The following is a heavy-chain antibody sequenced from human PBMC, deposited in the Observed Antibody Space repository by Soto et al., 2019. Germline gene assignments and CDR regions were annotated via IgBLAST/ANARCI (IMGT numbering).Heavy chain of an antibody. CDR2: ISYDGSNK. CDR3: ARPYYDFWSGPSPPYYYYGMDV. Sequence: QVQLVESGGGVVQPGRSLRLSCAASGFTFSSYAMHWVRQAPGKGLEWVAVISYDGSNKYYADSVKGRFTISRDNSKNTLYLQMNSLRAEDTAVYYCARPYYDFWSGPSPPYYYYGMDVWGQGTTVTVSS. V-gene: IGHV3-30-3*01. CDR1: GFTFSSYA. J-gene: IGHJ6*02. D-gene: IGHD3-3*01.